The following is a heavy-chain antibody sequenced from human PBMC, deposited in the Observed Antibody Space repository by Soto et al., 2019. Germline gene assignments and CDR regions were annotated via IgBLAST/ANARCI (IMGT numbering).Heavy chain of an antibody. CDR2: ISGSGGST. CDR1: GFTFSRYA. Sequence: HPGGNLRISCAASGFTFSRYAMSWVRQAPVKGLEWVSAISGSGGSTYYADSVRGRFTISRDNSKNTLYLQLNSLRAEDTAVDYCAKDLVYCSGGSRRNRHAFPARGSFD. D-gene: IGHD2-15*01. V-gene: IGHV3-23*01. CDR3: AKDLVYCSGGSRRNRHAFPARGSFD. J-gene: IGHJ5*02.